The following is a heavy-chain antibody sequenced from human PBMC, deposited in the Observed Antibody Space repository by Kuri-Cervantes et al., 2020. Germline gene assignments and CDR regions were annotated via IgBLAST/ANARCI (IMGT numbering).Heavy chain of an antibody. CDR1: GYTFTSYG. V-gene: IGHV1-18*01. CDR3: ARGAYCSGGSCYSVWDGPAFDI. J-gene: IGHJ3*02. Sequence: ASVKVSCKASGYTFTSYGISWVRQAPGQGLEWMGWISAYNGNTNCAQKLQGRVTMTTDTSTSTAYMELRSLRSDDTAVYYCARGAYCSGGSCYSVWDGPAFDIWGQGKMV. D-gene: IGHD2-15*01. CDR2: ISAYNGNT.